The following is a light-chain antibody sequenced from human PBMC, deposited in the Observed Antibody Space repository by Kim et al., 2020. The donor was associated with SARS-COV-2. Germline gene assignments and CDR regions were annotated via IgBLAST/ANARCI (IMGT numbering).Light chain of an antibody. J-gene: IGLJ1*01. CDR3: SSYTSSSTLGV. Sequence: QSALTQPASVSGSPGQSINISCTGTSSDVGGYNYVSWYQQHPGKAPKLMIYDVSNRPSGVSNRFSGSKSGNTASLTISGLQAEDEADYYCSSYTSSSTLGVVGTWINVTVL. CDR2: DVS. V-gene: IGLV2-14*03. CDR1: SSDVGGYNY.